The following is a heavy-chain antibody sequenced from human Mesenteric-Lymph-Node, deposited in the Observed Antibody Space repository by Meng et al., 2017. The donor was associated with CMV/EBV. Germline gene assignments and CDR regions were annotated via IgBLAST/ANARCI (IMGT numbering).Heavy chain of an antibody. CDR2: INPNSGGT. J-gene: IGHJ4*02. V-gene: IGHV1-2*02. CDR3: ARVISGAQYSSPLDY. D-gene: IGHD6-13*01. CDR1: GYTFTGYY. Sequence: ASVKVSCKASGYTFTGYYMHWVRQAPGQGLEWMGWINPNSGGTNYAQKFQGRVTMTRDTSISTAYMELSRLRSDDTGVYYCARVISGAQYSSPLDYWGQGTLVTVSS.